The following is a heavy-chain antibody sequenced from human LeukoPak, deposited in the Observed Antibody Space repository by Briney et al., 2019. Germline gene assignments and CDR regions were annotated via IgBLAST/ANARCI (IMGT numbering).Heavy chain of an antibody. D-gene: IGHD2-21*01. V-gene: IGHV3-23*01. CDR3: ATEKGDSADY. Sequence: GSLRLSCAASGFTFSNYAMAWVRQAPGQGLEWVSGLSGSGGNTYYADSVKSRVTISRDNPKNTLYLQMNSLRAEDTAVYYCATEKGDSADYWGQGALVTVSS. CDR2: LSGSGGNT. J-gene: IGHJ4*02. CDR1: GFTFSNYA.